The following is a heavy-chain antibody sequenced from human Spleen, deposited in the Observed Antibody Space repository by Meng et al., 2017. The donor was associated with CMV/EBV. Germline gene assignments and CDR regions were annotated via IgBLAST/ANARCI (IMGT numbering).Heavy chain of an antibody. CDR1: GGTFSSYA. J-gene: IGHJ6*02. D-gene: IGHD2-2*01. CDR3: ARRYCSSTSCADYYGMDV. V-gene: IGHV1-69*05. CDR2: IIPIFGTA. Sequence: SVKVSCKASGGTFSSYAISWVRQAPGQGLEWMGGIIPIFGTANYAQKFQGRVTITTDESTSTAYMELSSLRSEGTAVYYCARRYCSSTSCADYYGMDVWGQGTTVTVSS.